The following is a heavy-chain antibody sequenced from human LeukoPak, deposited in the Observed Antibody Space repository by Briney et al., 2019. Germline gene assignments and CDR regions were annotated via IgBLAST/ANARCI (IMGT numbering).Heavy chain of an antibody. CDR1: GFTFTNYA. J-gene: IGHJ4*02. CDR2: ISADATGT. V-gene: IGHV3-23*01. D-gene: IGHD6-6*01. Sequence: AGSLTLSCAASGFTFTNYAMSWVRQAPGKGLEWVSIISADATGTYYADSLRGRFTISRGNSKNTLYLQVNSLRAEDTAVYYCAKTPHRLSSEIDHWGQGTHASVSS. CDR3: AKTPHRLSSEIDH.